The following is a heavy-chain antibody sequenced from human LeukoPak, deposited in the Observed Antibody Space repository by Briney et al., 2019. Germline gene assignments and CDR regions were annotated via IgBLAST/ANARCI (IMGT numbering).Heavy chain of an antibody. CDR1: GFTFSSYG. Sequence: PGGSLRLSCAASGFTFSSYGFHWGRQAPGKGLEWMAFIRKDAGKTYYAESVKGRFSISRDISKNTLYLQMNSLRAEDTAVYYCARIRLGEISGWYIFDDWGQGTLVTVSS. CDR3: ARIRLGEISGWYIFDD. D-gene: IGHD6-19*01. J-gene: IGHJ4*02. CDR2: IRKDAGKT. V-gene: IGHV3-30*02.